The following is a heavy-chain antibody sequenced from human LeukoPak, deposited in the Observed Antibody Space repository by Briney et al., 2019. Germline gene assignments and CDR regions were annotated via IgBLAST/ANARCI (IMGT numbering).Heavy chain of an antibody. CDR2: INFGGSI. D-gene: IGHD4-17*01. J-gene: IGHJ4*02. Sequence: SETLCLSPAVSGGSFRGYYASWIRQPPGKGLEWIGEINFGGSINYTPSLKSRVTISVDTSKNQFSLKLSSVTAADTAVYYCARGTRNYGSRLDYWGQGTLVTVSS. CDR3: ARGTRNYGSRLDY. CDR1: GGSFRGYY. V-gene: IGHV4-34*01.